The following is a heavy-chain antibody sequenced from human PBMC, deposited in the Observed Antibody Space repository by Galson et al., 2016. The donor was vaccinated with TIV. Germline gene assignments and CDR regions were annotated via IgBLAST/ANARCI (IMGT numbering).Heavy chain of an antibody. Sequence: TLSLTCAVSGYSISSGYYWGWIRQSPRKGLEWIATISYSGSTYYNPSLESRAILSLDTSNNHFSLRLGSATAADTAVYYCARVATYGSGSYQWNSESWGQGILVSVSS. J-gene: IGHJ5*02. CDR3: ARVATYGSGSYQWNSES. V-gene: IGHV4-38-2*01. CDR2: ISYSGST. CDR1: GYSISSGYY. D-gene: IGHD3-10*01.